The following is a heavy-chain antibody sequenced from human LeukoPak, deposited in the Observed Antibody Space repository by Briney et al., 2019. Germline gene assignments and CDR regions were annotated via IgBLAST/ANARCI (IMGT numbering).Heavy chain of an antibody. V-gene: IGHV1-8*01. CDR1: GYTFTSYD. CDR2: MNPNSGNT. D-gene: IGHD6-19*01. CDR3: ARDLTGYSSGWYHDAFDI. J-gene: IGHJ3*02. Sequence: ASVKVSCKASGYTFTSYDINWVRQATGQGLEWMGWMNPNSGNTGYAQKFQGRVTMTRNTSISTAYMELSSLRSEDTAVYYCARDLTGYSSGWYHDAFDIWGQGTMVTVSS.